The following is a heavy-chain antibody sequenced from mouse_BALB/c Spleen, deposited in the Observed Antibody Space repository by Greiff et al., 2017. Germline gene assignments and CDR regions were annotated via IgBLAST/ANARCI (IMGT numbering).Heavy chain of an antibody. D-gene: IGHD4-1*01. J-gene: IGHJ4*01. CDR3: ASGNDYYAMDY. CDR1: GYTFSSYW. CDR2: ILPGSGST. Sequence: QVQLQQSGAELMKPGASVKISCKATGYTFSSYWIEWVKQRPGHGLEWIGEILPGSGSTNYNEKFKGKATFTADTSSNTAYMQLSSLTSEDSAVYYCASGNDYYAMDYWGQGTSVTVAS. V-gene: IGHV1-9*01.